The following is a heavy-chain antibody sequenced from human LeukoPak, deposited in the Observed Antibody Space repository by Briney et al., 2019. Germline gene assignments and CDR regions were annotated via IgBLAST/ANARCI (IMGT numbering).Heavy chain of an antibody. CDR3: AVLEGYYSGSGTYH. Sequence: SGTLSLTCSVSGASISNNNWWNWMRQPPGKGLEWIGDIFHAGSTNYNPSLKSRVTISLDKSKNQFSLTLTSVTAADTAVYYCAVLEGYYSGSGTYHWGQGILVTVSS. CDR2: IFHAGST. J-gene: IGHJ1*01. D-gene: IGHD3-10*01. CDR1: GASISNNNW. V-gene: IGHV4-4*02.